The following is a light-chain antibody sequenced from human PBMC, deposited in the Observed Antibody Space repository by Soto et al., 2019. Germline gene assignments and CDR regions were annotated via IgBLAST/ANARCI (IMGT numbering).Light chain of an antibody. CDR1: QSISSW. J-gene: IGKJ1*01. CDR3: QHYNSYPWT. V-gene: IGKV1-5*03. Sequence: DIQMTQSPSTLSASVGDRVTITCRASQSISSWLAWYQQKPGKAPTLLIYKASSLESVVPSRFSGSGSGKEFTLTIISLLPDDFETYYCQHYNSYPWTFGQGTKVAIK. CDR2: KAS.